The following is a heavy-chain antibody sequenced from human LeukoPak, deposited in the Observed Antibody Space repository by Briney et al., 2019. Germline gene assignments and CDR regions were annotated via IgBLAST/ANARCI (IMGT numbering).Heavy chain of an antibody. V-gene: IGHV4-59*12. CDR3: AREEQWLTPGP. J-gene: IGHJ5*02. CDR2: IHYSGTT. D-gene: IGHD6-19*01. CDR1: GGSISSYY. Sequence: PSETLSLTCTVSGGSISSYYWNWIRQPPGKGLEWIGYIHYSGTTNYNPSLKGRVKIRVDTSKNQFSLKLSSVTAADTAVYYCAREEQWLTPGPWGQGTLVTVSS.